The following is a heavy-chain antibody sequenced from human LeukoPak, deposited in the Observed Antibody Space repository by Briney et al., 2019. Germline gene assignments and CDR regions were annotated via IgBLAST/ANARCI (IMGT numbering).Heavy chain of an antibody. CDR3: AREGDGYCSSTSCQYYYYYMDV. J-gene: IGHJ6*03. CDR2: IIPILGIA. Sequence: SVKVACKAYGGTFSSYTISWVRQAPGQGLEWMGRIIPILGIANCAQKFQGRVTITADKSTSTAYMELSSLRSEDTAVYYCAREGDGYCSSTSCQYYYYYMDVWGKGTTVTVSS. D-gene: IGHD2-2*03. CDR1: GGTFSSYT. V-gene: IGHV1-69*04.